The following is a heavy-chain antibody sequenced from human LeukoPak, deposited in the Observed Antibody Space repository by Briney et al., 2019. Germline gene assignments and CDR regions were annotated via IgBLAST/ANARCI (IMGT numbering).Heavy chain of an antibody. V-gene: IGHV1-2*02. D-gene: IGHD3-10*01. CDR3: AKNMVRGPKGGASYYYYYMDG. CDR1: GYTFTGYY. J-gene: IGHJ6*03. CDR2: INPNSGGT. Sequence: ASVKVSCKASGYTFTGYYMHWVRQAPRQALEWMGWINPNSGGTNYAQQFQGRVTMTRDTSISTAYMELSRLRSDDTAVYYCAKNMVRGPKGGASYYYYYMDGWGKGTTVTISS.